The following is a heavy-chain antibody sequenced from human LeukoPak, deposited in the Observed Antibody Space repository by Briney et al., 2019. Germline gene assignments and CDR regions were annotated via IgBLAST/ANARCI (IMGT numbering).Heavy chain of an antibody. CDR1: GDSISSSSYY. Sequence: SETLSLTCTVSGDSISSSSYYWSWIRQPPGKGLEWIGFIYYSGSTNYNPSLKSRVTISVDTSKNQFSLKLTSVTAADTAVYYCARGWGGCNYGYFDYWGQGTLVTVSS. J-gene: IGHJ4*02. V-gene: IGHV4-61*01. D-gene: IGHD5-18*01. CDR2: IYYSGST. CDR3: ARGWGGCNYGYFDY.